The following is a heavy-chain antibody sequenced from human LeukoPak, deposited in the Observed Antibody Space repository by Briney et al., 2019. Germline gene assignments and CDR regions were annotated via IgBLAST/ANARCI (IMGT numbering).Heavy chain of an antibody. CDR2: INPSGGST. CDR3: AREGFRAARPYAFDI. V-gene: IGHV1-46*01. CDR1: GYTFTGYY. Sequence: ASVKVSCKASGYTFTGYYMHWVRQAPGQGLEWMGIINPSGGSTSYAQKFQGRVTMTRDTSTSTVYMELSSLRSEDTAVYYCAREGFRAARPYAFDIWGQGTMVTVSS. J-gene: IGHJ3*02. D-gene: IGHD2-15*01.